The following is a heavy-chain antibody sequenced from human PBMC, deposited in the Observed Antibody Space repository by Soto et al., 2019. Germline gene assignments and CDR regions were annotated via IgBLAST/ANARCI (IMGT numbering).Heavy chain of an antibody. Sequence: SETLSLTCTVSGGSISSSSYYWGWIRQPPWKGLEWIGNIYYSGSTYYNPSLKSRVTISVDTSKNQFSLKLTSVTAADTAVYYCARLGPPVVIVISGFDPWGQGTLVTVS. CDR2: IYYSGST. J-gene: IGHJ5*02. D-gene: IGHD2-21*01. CDR1: GGSISSSSYY. V-gene: IGHV4-39*01. CDR3: ARLGPPVVIVISGFDP.